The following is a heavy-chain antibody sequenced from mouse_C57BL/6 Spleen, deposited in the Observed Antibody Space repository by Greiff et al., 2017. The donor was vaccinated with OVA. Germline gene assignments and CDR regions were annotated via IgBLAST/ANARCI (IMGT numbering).Heavy chain of an antibody. J-gene: IGHJ4*01. CDR2: ILPGSGST. V-gene: IGHV1-9*01. D-gene: IGHD2-4*01. CDR1: GYTFTGYW. CDR3: ARVADYDGGNWAAYAMDY. Sequence: VQLQQSGAELMKPGASVKLSCKATGYTFTGYWIEWVKQRPGHGLEWIGEILPGSGSTTYNEKFKGKATFTADTSSNTAYMQLSSLTTEDSAIYYCARVADYDGGNWAAYAMDYWGQGTSVTVSS.